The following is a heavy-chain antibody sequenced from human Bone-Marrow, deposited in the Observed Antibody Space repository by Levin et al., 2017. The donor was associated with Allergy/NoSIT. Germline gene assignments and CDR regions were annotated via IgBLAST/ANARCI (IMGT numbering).Heavy chain of an antibody. CDR2: SYTSGNI. V-gene: IGHV4-61*09. D-gene: IGHD2-21*01. J-gene: IGHJ6*03. CDR3: ARVLQYSYYYTDV. Sequence: TSETLSLTCTVSGVSITSGSYYWSWIRQPAGKGLEWIGHSYTSGNITYNPSLKSRVTISLDTSKNQFSLKLRSVTAADTAVYYCARVLQYSYYYTDVWGKGAMVTVSS. CDR1: GVSITSGSYY.